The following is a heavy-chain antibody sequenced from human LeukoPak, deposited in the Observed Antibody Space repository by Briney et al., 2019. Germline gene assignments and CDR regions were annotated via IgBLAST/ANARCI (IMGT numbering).Heavy chain of an antibody. CDR3: AKDATTGGIHYFDY. Sequence: GGSLRLSCAVSGFTFSRSTMNWVRQAPGKGLEWVSYISSSGSTIYYADSVKGRFTVSRDNAKNSLYLQMNSLRAEDTAVYFCAKDATTGGIHYFDYWGQGTLATVSS. D-gene: IGHD3-10*01. CDR1: GFTFSRST. J-gene: IGHJ4*02. CDR2: ISSSGSTI. V-gene: IGHV3-48*04.